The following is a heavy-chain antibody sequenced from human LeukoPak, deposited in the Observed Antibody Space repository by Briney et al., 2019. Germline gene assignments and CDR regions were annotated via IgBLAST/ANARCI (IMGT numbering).Heavy chain of an antibody. CDR2: IAPSGNT. CDR3: ARQQTEGYCSSTSCYHIDAFDI. CDR1: GGSISSGNW. Sequence: SETLSLTCAVSGGSISSGNWWGWVRQTPGKGLEWIGEIAPSGNTNCNPSLKSRVTMSVDTSKNQFSLKLSSVTAADTAVYYCARQQTEGYCSSTSCYHIDAFDIWGQGTMVTVSS. J-gene: IGHJ3*02. D-gene: IGHD2-2*01. V-gene: IGHV4-4*02.